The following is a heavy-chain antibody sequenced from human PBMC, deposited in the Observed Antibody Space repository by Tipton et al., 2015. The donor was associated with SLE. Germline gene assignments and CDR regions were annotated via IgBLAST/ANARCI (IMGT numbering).Heavy chain of an antibody. J-gene: IGHJ4*02. Sequence: GLVKPSGTLSLTCAVSGGSITSGDYYWTWIRQPPGKGLEWIGYIYYTGSAYSNPSLESRVRVSVDTSKNQFLLHLNSVSAADTAVYYCVRLDIVVQNWGQGKLVTVSS. CDR2: IYYTGSA. CDR3: VRLDIVVQN. V-gene: IGHV4-30-4*08. D-gene: IGHD2-2*01. CDR1: GGSITSGDYY.